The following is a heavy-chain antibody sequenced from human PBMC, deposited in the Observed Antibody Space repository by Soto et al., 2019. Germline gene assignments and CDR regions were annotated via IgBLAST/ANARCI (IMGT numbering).Heavy chain of an antibody. V-gene: IGHV3-48*03. J-gene: IGHJ4*02. CDR3: AREVVGGTHPYHFDY. Sequence: GGSLRLSCAASGFTFSSYEMNWVRQAPGKGLEWVSYISSSGSTIYYADSVKGRFTISRDNAKNSLYLQMNSLRAEDTAVYYCAREVVGGTHPYHFDYWGQGTLVTVSS. CDR1: GFTFSSYE. CDR2: ISSSGSTI. D-gene: IGHD1-26*01.